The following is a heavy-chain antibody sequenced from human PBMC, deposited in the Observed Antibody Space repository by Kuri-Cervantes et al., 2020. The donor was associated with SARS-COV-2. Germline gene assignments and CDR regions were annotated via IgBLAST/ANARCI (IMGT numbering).Heavy chain of an antibody. D-gene: IGHD6-13*01. V-gene: IGHV3-23*01. Sequence: ETLSLTCAASGFTFSSYAMSWVRQAPGKGLEWVPAISGSGGSTYYADSVKGRFTISRDNSKNTLYLQMNSLRAEDTAVYYCAKDRAAAGHDAFDIWGQGTMVTVSS. J-gene: IGHJ3*02. CDR1: GFTFSSYA. CDR3: AKDRAAAGHDAFDI. CDR2: ISGSGGST.